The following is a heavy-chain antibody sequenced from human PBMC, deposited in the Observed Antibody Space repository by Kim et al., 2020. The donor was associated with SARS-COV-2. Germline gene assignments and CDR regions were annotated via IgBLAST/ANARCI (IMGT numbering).Heavy chain of an antibody. J-gene: IGHJ4*02. CDR3: ARDVADCSGGSCPGLNYFDY. V-gene: IGHV1-46*01. D-gene: IGHD2-15*01. CDR1: GYTFTSYY. Sequence: ASVKVSCKASGYTFTSYYMHWVRQAPGQGLEWMGIINPSGGSTSYAQKFQGRVTMTRDTSTSTVYMELSSLRSEDTAVYYCARDVADCSGGSCPGLNYFDYWGQGTLVTVSS. CDR2: INPSGGST.